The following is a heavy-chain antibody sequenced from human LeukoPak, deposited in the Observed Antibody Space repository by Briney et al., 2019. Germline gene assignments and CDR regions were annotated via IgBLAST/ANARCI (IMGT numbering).Heavy chain of an antibody. V-gene: IGHV4-4*07. CDR2: IYTSGST. J-gene: IGHJ4*02. CDR3: ARESSYYGSGSYYAFVY. D-gene: IGHD3-10*01. Sequence: SSETLSLTCTVSGGSISSYYWSWIRQPAGKGLEWIGRIYTSGSTNYNPSLKSRVTMSVDTSKNQFSLKLSSVTAADTAVYYCARESSYYGSGSYYAFVYWGQGTLVTVSS. CDR1: GGSISSYY.